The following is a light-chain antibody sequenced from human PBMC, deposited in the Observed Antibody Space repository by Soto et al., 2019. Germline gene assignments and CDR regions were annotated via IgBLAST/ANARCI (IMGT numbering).Light chain of an antibody. CDR2: GAS. J-gene: IGKJ1*01. CDR1: QSVSNNY. Sequence: IVFTQSPGTLSLSPGERATLSCRASQSVSNNYLAWYQQKPGQAPRLLIYGASNRATGIPDRSSGSGSGTDFTLTISRLEPEDFAVYYCQQYGSSGTFGQGTKVDIK. V-gene: IGKV3-20*01. CDR3: QQYGSSGT.